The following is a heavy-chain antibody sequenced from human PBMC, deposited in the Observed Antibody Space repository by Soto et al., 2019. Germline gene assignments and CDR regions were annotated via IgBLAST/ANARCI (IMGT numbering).Heavy chain of an antibody. CDR1: GGSFSGYY. V-gene: IGHV4-34*01. CDR2: INHSGST. D-gene: IGHD2-15*01. CDR3: ARAKRGIVVVVAATPDWFDP. J-gene: IGHJ5*02. Sequence: QVQLQQWGAGLLKPSETLSLTCAVYGGSFSGYYWSWIRQPPGKGLEWIGEINHSGSTNYNPSLKSRVTISVDTSKNQFSLQLSSVTAADTAVYYCARAKRGIVVVVAATPDWFDPWGQGTLVTVSS.